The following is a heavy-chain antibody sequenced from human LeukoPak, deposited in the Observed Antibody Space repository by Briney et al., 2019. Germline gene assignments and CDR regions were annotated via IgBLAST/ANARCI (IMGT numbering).Heavy chain of an antibody. D-gene: IGHD2-15*01. CDR1: GYTFTGYY. J-gene: IGHJ4*02. CDR2: INPNSGGT. V-gene: IGHV1-2*04. CDR3: ARGNSGGSHNYFDY. Sequence: ASVKVSCKASGYTFTGYYMHWVRQAPGQGLEWMGWINPNSGGTNYAQKFQGWVTMTRDTSISTAYMERSRLRSDDTAVYYCARGNSGGSHNYFDYWGQGTLVTVSS.